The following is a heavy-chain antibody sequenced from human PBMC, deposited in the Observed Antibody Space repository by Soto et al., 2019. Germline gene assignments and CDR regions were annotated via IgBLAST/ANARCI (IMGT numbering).Heavy chain of an antibody. V-gene: IGHV2-70*01. D-gene: IGHD6-13*01. CDR2: IDWDDDK. J-gene: IGHJ5*02. Sequence: SGPTLLNPTQTLTLTCTFSGFSLSTSGMCVSWIRQPPGKALEWLALIDWDDDKYYSTSLKTRLTISKDTSKNQVVLTMTNMDPVDTATYYCARIAAAGPSEYNRFDPWGQGNLVTV. CDR3: ARIAAAGPSEYNRFDP. CDR1: GFSLSTSGMC.